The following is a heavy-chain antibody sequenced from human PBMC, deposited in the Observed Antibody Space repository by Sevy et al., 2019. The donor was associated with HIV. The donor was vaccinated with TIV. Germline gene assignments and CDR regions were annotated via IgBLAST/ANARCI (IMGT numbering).Heavy chain of an antibody. CDR3: ARGSDGYSYGLLDY. CDR1: GFSLSSFS. D-gene: IGHD5-18*01. CDR2: ISTGSSTI. Sequence: GGSLRLSCAASGFSLSSFSMNWVRQAPGKGQEWVSYISTGSSTIYYADSVKGRFTISRDNAKNSLYLQMNSLRAEDTAVYYCARGSDGYSYGLLDYWGQGTLVTVSS. J-gene: IGHJ4*02. V-gene: IGHV3-48*01.